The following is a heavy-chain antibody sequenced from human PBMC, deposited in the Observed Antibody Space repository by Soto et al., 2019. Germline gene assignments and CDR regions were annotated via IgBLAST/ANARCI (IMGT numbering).Heavy chain of an antibody. CDR1: GFTFRNYN. J-gene: IGHJ4*02. D-gene: IGHD2-21*01. CDR2: ISTGGAYM. Sequence: EVQRVESGGGLVKAGGSLRLFCTASGFTFRNYNMNWVRQAPGKGLEWVSSISTGGAYMFYADSLKGRFTISRDNAKNSLFLQIDSPRAEDTAVYYCARDIASPGGDYFDSWGQGTLVTVSS. V-gene: IGHV3-21*06. CDR3: ARDIASPGGDYFDS.